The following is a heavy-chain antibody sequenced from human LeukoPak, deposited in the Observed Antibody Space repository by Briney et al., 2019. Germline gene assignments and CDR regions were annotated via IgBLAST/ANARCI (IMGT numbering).Heavy chain of an antibody. CDR2: ISYDGSNK. D-gene: IGHD3-10*01. CDR3: AKDLRAYYYGSGSFDY. V-gene: IGHV3-30*18. Sequence: GRSLRLSCAASGFTFSSYGMHWVRQAPGKGLEWVAVISYDGSNKYYADSVKGRFTISRDNSKNTLYLQMNSLRAEDTAVYYCAKDLRAYYYGSGSFDYWGQGTLVTVPS. J-gene: IGHJ4*02. CDR1: GFTFSSYG.